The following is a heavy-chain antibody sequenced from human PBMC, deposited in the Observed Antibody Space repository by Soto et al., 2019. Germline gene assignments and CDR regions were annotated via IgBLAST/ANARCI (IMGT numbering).Heavy chain of an antibody. V-gene: IGHV1-2*02. J-gene: IGHJ6*02. D-gene: IGHD3-3*01. CDR1: GYTFTGYY. CDR2: INPNSGGT. CDR3: ARELPYYDFWSGYPHLYGMDV. Sequence: ASVKVSCKASGYTFTGYYMHWVRQAPGQGLEWMGWINPNSGGTNYAQKFQGRVTMTRDTSISTAYMELSRLRSDDTAVYYCARELPYYDFWSGYPHLYGMDVWGQGTTFTVSS.